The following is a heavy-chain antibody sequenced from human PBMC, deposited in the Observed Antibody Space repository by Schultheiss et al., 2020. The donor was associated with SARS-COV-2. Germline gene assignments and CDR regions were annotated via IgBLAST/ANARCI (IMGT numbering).Heavy chain of an antibody. CDR1: GGSFSGYY. CDR2: IYYSGST. Sequence: SETLSLTCAVYGGSFSGYYWSWIRQPPGKGLEWIGYIYYSGSTNYNPSLKSRVTISVDTSKNQFSLKLSSVTAADTAVYYCARDQGVPGGIMDVWGQGTTVTVSS. J-gene: IGHJ6*02. V-gene: IGHV4-34*11. CDR3: ARDQGVPGGIMDV. D-gene: IGHD6-13*01.